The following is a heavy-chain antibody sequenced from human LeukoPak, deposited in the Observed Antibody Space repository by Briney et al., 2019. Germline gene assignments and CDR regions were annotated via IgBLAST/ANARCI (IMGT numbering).Heavy chain of an antibody. V-gene: IGHV3-7*04. CDR2: IKQDGSEK. CDR3: ARGRSNFDY. CDR1: GFTLSTYW. J-gene: IGHJ4*02. Sequence: GGSLILSCAASGFTLSTYWMSWVRQAPGKGLEWVANIKQDGSEKYYVESVKGRFTISRDNVKNLLHLQTNSLRAEDTAVYYCARGRSNFDYWGQGTLVTVSS.